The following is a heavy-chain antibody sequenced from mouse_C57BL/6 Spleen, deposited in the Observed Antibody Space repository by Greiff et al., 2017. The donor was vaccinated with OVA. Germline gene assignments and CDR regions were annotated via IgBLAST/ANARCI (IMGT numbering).Heavy chain of an antibody. D-gene: IGHD1-1*02. J-gene: IGHJ4*01. V-gene: IGHV1-52*01. CDR3: ARSPGGYYAMDY. CDR1: GYTFTSYW. Sequence: VQLQQPGAELVRPGSPVKLSCKASGYTFTSYWMHWVKQRPIQGLEWIGNIDPSDSETHYNQKFKDKATLTVDKSSSTAYMQLSSLTSEDSAVYYCARSPGGYYAMDYWGQGTSVTVSS. CDR2: IDPSDSET.